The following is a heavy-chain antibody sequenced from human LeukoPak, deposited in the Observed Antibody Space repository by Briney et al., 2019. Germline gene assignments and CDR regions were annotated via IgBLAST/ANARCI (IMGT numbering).Heavy chain of an antibody. CDR1: GGSISSYY. CDR2: IYYSGST. J-gene: IGHJ4*02. Sequence: PSETLSLTCTVSGGSISSYYWSWIRQPPGKGLELIGYIYYSGSTNYNPSLKSRVTISVDTSKHQFSLKLSSVTAADTAVYYCAISTYYYDSSGPVGSTPYFDYWGQGTLVTVSS. D-gene: IGHD3-22*01. CDR3: AISTYYYDSSGPVGSTPYFDY. V-gene: IGHV4-59*01.